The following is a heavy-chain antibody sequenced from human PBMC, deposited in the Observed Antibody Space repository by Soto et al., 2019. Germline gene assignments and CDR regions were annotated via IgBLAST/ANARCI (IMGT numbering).Heavy chain of an antibody. V-gene: IGHV3-13*01. CDR2: IGTAGDT. Sequence: GGSLRLSCAASGFTFSSYDMHWVRQATGKGLEWVSAIGTAGDTYYPGSVKGRFTISRENAKNSLYLQMNSLRAEDTAVYYCARARYYYGSGGYYFDYWGQGTLVTVSS. J-gene: IGHJ4*02. CDR1: GFTFSSYD. D-gene: IGHD3-10*01. CDR3: ARARYYYGSGGYYFDY.